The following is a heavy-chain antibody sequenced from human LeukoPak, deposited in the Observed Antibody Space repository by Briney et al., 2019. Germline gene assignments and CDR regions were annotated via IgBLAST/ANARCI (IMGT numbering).Heavy chain of an antibody. V-gene: IGHV3-30*04. J-gene: IGHJ4*02. CDR1: GFTFSSYA. D-gene: IGHD2-2*01. Sequence: GGSLRLSCAASGFTFSSYAMHWVRQAPGKGLEWWAVISYDGSNKYYADSVKGRFTISRDNSQNTLYLQMNSLRAEDTAVYYCARAFSTRGGEGTLLTVSS. CDR2: ISYDGSNK. CDR3: ARAFSTR.